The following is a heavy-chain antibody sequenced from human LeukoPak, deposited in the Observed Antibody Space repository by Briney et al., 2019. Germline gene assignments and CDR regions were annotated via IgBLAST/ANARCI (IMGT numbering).Heavy chain of an antibody. CDR2: IDNGGST. V-gene: IGHV3-66*01. D-gene: IGHD6-25*01. CDR3: ARDRGSSAHFFS. J-gene: IGHJ5*02. Sequence: GGSLRLSCAASGFTFSSYAMSWVRQAPGKGLEWVSLIDNGGSTYYADSVKGRFTLSRDNSKNTLYLQMNSLRADDTAVYYCARDRGSSAHFFSWGQGTLVTVSS. CDR1: GFTFSSYA.